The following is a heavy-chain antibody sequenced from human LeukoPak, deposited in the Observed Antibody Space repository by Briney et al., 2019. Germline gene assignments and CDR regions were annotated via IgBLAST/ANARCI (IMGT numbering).Heavy chain of an antibody. CDR2: IIPILGIA. D-gene: IGHD3-16*01. Sequence: SVKVSCKASGGTFSSYAISWVRQAPGQGLEWMGRIIPILGIANYAQKFQGRVTITADKSTGTAYMELSSLRSEDTAVYYCARVGGGPVDYWGQGTLVTVSS. CDR1: GGTFSSYA. J-gene: IGHJ4*02. CDR3: ARVGGGPVDY. V-gene: IGHV1-69*04.